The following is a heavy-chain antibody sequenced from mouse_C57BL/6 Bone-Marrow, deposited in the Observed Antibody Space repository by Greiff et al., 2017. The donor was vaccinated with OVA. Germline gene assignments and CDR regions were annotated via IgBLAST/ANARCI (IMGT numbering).Heavy chain of an antibody. D-gene: IGHD1-1*01. CDR1: GFTFSSYG. Sequence: EVQVVESGGDLVKPGGSLKLSCAASGFTFSSYGMSWVRQTPDKRLEWVATISSGGSYTYYPDSVKGRFTISRDNAKNTLYLQMSSLKSEDTAMYYCARQVITTVVALYYFDYWGQGTTLTVSS. J-gene: IGHJ2*01. CDR2: ISSGGSYT. CDR3: ARQVITTVVALYYFDY. V-gene: IGHV5-6*01.